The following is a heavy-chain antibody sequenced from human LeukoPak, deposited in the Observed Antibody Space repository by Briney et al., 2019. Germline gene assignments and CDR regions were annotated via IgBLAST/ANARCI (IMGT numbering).Heavy chain of an antibody. D-gene: IGHD3-22*01. CDR2: INHSGST. CDR3: ARGTVYYYDSSGYYQDGYFDY. J-gene: IGHJ4*02. Sequence: PSETLSLTCAVYGGSFSGYYWSWIRQPPGKGLEWIGEINHSGSTNYNSSLKSRVTISVDTSKNQFSLKLSSVTAADTAVYYCARGTVYYYDSSGYYQDGYFDYWGQGTLVTVSS. V-gene: IGHV4-34*01. CDR1: GGSFSGYY.